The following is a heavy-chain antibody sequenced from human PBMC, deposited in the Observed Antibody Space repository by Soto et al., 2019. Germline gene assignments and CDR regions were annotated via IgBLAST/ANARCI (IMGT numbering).Heavy chain of an antibody. J-gene: IGHJ6*02. Sequence: ASVKVSCKASGYTFTSYGISWVRQAPGQGLEWMGWISAYNGNTNYAQKLQGRVTMTTDTSTSTAYMELRSLRSDDTAVYYCARKDDSSSWYRPRGMDVWGQGTTVTVSS. CDR2: ISAYNGNT. D-gene: IGHD6-13*01. CDR3: ARKDDSSSWYRPRGMDV. V-gene: IGHV1-18*01. CDR1: GYTFTSYG.